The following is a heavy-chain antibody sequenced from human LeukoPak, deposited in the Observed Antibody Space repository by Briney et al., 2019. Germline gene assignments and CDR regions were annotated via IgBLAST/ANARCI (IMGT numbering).Heavy chain of an antibody. D-gene: IGHD3-16*02. CDR2: IYYSGST. V-gene: IGHV4-39*07. CDR1: VGSISSSSYY. J-gene: IGHJ4*02. CDR3: ARAGLYDYVWGSYRQYYFDY. Sequence: SETLSLTCTVSVGSISSSSYYWGWIRQPPGKGLEWIGSIYYSGSTYYNPSLKSRVTISVDTSKNQFSLKLSSVTAADTAVYYCARAGLYDYVWGSYRQYYFDYWGQGTLVTVSS.